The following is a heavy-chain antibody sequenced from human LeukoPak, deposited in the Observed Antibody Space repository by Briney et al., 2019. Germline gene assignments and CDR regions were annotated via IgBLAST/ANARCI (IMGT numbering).Heavy chain of an antibody. J-gene: IGHJ4*02. Sequence: KGXXXVSSISSSSSYIYYADSVKGRFTISRDNAKNSLYLQMNSLRAEDTAVYYCASQGFIAAAEDYWGQGTLVTVSS. CDR2: ISSSSSYI. CDR3: ASQGFIAAAEDY. D-gene: IGHD6-13*01. V-gene: IGHV3-21*01.